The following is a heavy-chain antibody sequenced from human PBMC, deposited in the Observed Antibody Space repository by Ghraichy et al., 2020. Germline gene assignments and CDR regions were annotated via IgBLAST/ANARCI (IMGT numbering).Heavy chain of an antibody. J-gene: IGHJ4*02. V-gene: IGHV4-31*03. Sequence: SETLSLTCTVSGGSISSGGYYWSWIRQHPGKGLEWIGYIYYSGNTYYNPSLKSRVTISVDTSKNQFSLKVSSVTAADTAVYYCARDTVIGGGPEYWGQGTLVTVSS. CDR3: ARDTVIGGGPEY. D-gene: IGHD4-17*01. CDR1: GGSISSGGYY. CDR2: IYYSGNT.